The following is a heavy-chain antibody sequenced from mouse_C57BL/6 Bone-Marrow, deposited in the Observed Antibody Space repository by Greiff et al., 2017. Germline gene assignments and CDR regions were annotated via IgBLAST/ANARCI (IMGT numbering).Heavy chain of an antibody. Sequence: EVQLVESGGDLVKPGGSLKLSCAASGFTFSSYGMSWVRQTPDKRLEWVATISSGGSYTYYPDSVKGRFTISRDNAKNTLYLQMSSLKSEDTAMYYCARQITTVVALYYYARDYWGQGTSVTVSS. J-gene: IGHJ4*01. V-gene: IGHV5-6*01. CDR2: ISSGGSYT. CDR3: ARQITTVVALYYYARDY. D-gene: IGHD1-1*01. CDR1: GFTFSSYG.